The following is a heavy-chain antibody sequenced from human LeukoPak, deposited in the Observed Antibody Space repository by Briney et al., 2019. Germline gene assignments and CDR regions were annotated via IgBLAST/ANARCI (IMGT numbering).Heavy chain of an antibody. J-gene: IGHJ4*02. V-gene: IGHV4-59*08. Sequence: SETLSLTCTVSGGSISRYYWSWIRQTPGKGLEWIGYIYYSGSTKYNPSLKSRVTISVDTSKNQFSLKLSSVTAADTAVYYCARHVQDTAMVTPLYYFDYWGQGTLVTVSS. CDR2: IYYSGST. CDR3: ARHVQDTAMVTPLYYFDY. D-gene: IGHD5-18*01. CDR1: GGSISRYY.